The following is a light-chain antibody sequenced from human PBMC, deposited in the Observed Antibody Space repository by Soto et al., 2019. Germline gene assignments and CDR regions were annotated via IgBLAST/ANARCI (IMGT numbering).Light chain of an antibody. V-gene: IGKV3-15*01. CDR3: QQYNHWPWP. CDR2: RAS. Sequence: EIVMTQSPGTLSVSPGERATLSGMASQTIYSNVAWYQQRPVQAPRLLIYRASARATGIPARFSGSGSETEFTLTLSSLQSEDFAVYYCQQYNHWPWPFGQGTKGDIK. CDR1: QTIYSN. J-gene: IGKJ1*01.